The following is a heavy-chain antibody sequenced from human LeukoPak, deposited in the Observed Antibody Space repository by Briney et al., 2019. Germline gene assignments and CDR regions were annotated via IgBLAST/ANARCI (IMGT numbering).Heavy chain of an antibody. J-gene: IGHJ4*02. CDR2: IQSRTYGGAT. CDR1: GFTFSSYW. V-gene: IGHV3-49*04. Sequence: GGSLRLSCAASGFTFSSYWMHWVRQAPGKGLEWVAFIQSRTYGGATQYAASVKGRFTISRDDSKSIAFLQMSSLKTEDTAVYYCTASDHRYCSTISCHFDYWGQGTLVTVSS. D-gene: IGHD2-2*01. CDR3: TASDHRYCSTISCHFDY.